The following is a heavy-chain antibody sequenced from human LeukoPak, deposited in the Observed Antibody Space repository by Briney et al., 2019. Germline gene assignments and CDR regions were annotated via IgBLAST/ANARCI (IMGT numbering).Heavy chain of an antibody. J-gene: IGHJ4*02. CDR3: AKTNYCSGGSCYPEDY. Sequence: PGGSLRLSCAASGFTFSSYGMHWVRQAPGKGLEWVAVISYDGSNKYYADSVKGRFTISRDNSKNTLYLQMNSLRAEDTAVYYCAKTNYCSGGSCYPEDYWGQGTLVTVSS. CDR2: ISYDGSNK. CDR1: GFTFSSYG. V-gene: IGHV3-30*18. D-gene: IGHD2-15*01.